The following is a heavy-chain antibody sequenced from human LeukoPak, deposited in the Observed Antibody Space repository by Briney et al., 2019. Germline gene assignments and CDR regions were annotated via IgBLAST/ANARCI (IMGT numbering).Heavy chain of an antibody. J-gene: IGHJ6*04. CDR3: AELGITMIGGV. CDR2: ISSSGSTI. D-gene: IGHD3-10*02. Sequence: PGGSLRLSCAASGFTFSSYEMNWVRPAPGKGLEWVSYISSSGSTIYYADSVKGRFTISRDNAKNSLYLQMNSLRAEDTAVYYCAELGITMIGGVWGKETTVTISS. V-gene: IGHV3-48*03. CDR1: GFTFSSYE.